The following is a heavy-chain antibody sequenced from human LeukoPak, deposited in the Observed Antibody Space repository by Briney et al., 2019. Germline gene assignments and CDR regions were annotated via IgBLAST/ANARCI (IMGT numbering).Heavy chain of an antibody. J-gene: IGHJ4*02. D-gene: IGHD3-22*01. V-gene: IGHV3-13*01. CDR2: IGTAGDT. Sequence: QPGGSLRLSCAASGFTFSSYDMHWVRQTTGKGLEWVSAIGTAGDTYYPGSVKGRFTISRENAKNSLYLQMNSLRVGDTAVYYCARGDSSGYQRNTKLDYWGQGTLVTVSS. CDR1: GFTFSSYD. CDR3: ARGDSSGYQRNTKLDY.